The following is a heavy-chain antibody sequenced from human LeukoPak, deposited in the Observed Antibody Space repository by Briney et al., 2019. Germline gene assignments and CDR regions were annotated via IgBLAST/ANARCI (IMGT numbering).Heavy chain of an antibody. Sequence: PGGSLILSCAASGFTFSNAWMNWVRQAPGKGLEWVGRIRSKTDGGTTDYAAPVKGRFTISRDDSKNTLYLQMNSLETEDTAVYYCSLYTKSPEGGRFDYWGQGTLVTVSS. CDR1: GFTFSNAW. CDR3: SLYTKSPEGGRFDY. J-gene: IGHJ4*02. CDR2: IRSKTDGGTT. D-gene: IGHD1-14*01. V-gene: IGHV3-15*01.